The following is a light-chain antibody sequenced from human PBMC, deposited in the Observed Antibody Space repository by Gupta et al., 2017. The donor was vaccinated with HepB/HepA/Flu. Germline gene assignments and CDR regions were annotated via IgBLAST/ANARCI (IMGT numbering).Light chain of an antibody. V-gene: IGLV2-8*01. CDR3: FSYAGNDNWV. Sequence: QSAPTQPLSACGSPGQSVTITCTGSSRDIGAYNLVSWYQQHPGKAPKLIIYDVFQRPSGVPDRFSGSKSGNTASLTVSGLQAEDEADYYCFSYAGNDNWVFGGGTKVTVL. CDR1: SRDIGAYNL. CDR2: DVF. J-gene: IGLJ1*01.